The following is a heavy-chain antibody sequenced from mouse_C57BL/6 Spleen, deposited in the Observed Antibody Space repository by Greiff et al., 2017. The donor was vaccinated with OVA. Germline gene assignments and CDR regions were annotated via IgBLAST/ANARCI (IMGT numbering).Heavy chain of an antibody. CDR3: AKNYYGSRGYFDY. CDR2: IDPNSGGT. J-gene: IGHJ2*01. D-gene: IGHD1-1*01. V-gene: IGHV1-72*01. CDR1: GYTFTSYW. Sequence: QVQLKQPGAELVKPGASVKLSCKASGYTFTSYWMHWVKQRPGRGLEWIGRIDPNSGGTRYNEKFKRKATLTVDKPSSTAYMQLSSLTSEDSAVYYCAKNYYGSRGYFDYWGQGTTLTVSS.